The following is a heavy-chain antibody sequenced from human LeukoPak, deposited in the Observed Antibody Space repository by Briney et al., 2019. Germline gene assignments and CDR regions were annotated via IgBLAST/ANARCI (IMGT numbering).Heavy chain of an antibody. Sequence: SETLSLTCNVSLYAISSGYYWGWIRQSPGKGLEWIGSMHHSGSTDYNPSLRSRVTISGDTSRNQFFLKLTSVTVADTAIYFCARGGGRVISYRFDYWGQGRLVTVSS. J-gene: IGHJ4*02. CDR2: MHHSGST. CDR1: LYAISSGYY. D-gene: IGHD3-22*01. CDR3: ARGGGRVISYRFDY. V-gene: IGHV4-38-2*02.